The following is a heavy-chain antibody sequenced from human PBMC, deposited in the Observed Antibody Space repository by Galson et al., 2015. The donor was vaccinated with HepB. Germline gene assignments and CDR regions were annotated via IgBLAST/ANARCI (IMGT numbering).Heavy chain of an antibody. CDR3: ARGTYYDSTLRKYYYGMDV. D-gene: IGHD3-22*01. J-gene: IGHJ6*02. CDR2: IIPILGIA. CDR1: GYIFTSYG. V-gene: IGHV1-69*04. Sequence: SVKVSCKASGYIFTSYGISWVRQAPGQGLEWMGRIIPILGIANYAQKFQGRVTITADKSTSTAYMELSSLRSEDTAVYYCARGTYYDSTLRKYYYGMDVWGQGTTVTVSS.